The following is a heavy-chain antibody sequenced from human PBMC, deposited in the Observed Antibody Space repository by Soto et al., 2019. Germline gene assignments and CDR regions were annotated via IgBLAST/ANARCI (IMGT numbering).Heavy chain of an antibody. Sequence: SETLSLTCAVSGYSISSGYYWGWIRQPPGKGLEWIGSIYHSGSTYYNPSLKSRVTISVDTSKNQFSLKLSSVTAADTAVYYCARGGGYSYYYYGMDVWGQGTTVTVSS. J-gene: IGHJ6*02. CDR3: ARGGGYSYYYYGMDV. CDR2: IYHSGST. V-gene: IGHV4-38-2*01. D-gene: IGHD5-18*01. CDR1: GYSISSGYY.